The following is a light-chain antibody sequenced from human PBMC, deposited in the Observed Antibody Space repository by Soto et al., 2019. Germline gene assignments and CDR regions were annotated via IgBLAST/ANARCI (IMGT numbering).Light chain of an antibody. CDR3: HQSYSTPWLT. Sequence: DIQMTQSPSSLSASVGDRVTITCRASQSISSYLNWYQHKPGKAPRLLIYAASSLQSGVPSRFSGSGSGTDFTLTISSLQPEDFATYYCHQSYSTPWLTFGGGTKVEIK. CDR1: QSISSY. J-gene: IGKJ4*01. V-gene: IGKV1-39*01. CDR2: AAS.